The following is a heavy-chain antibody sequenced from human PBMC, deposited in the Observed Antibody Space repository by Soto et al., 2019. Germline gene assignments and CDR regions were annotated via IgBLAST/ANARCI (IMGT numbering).Heavy chain of an antibody. CDR1: GGSISSSSYY. V-gene: IGHV4-39*07. J-gene: IGHJ3*02. Sequence: PSETLSLTCTVSGGSISSSSYYWGWIRQPPGKGLEWIGNIYYSGSTFYNPSLKSRLTISVDKSKNQFSLKLSSVTAADTAVYYCASKFGELLADAFDIWGQGTMVTVSS. D-gene: IGHD3-10*01. CDR3: ASKFGELLADAFDI. CDR2: IYYSGST.